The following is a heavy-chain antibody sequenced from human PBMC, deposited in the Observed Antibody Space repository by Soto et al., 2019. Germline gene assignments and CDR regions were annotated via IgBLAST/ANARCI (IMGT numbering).Heavy chain of an antibody. CDR2: INAGNGNT. D-gene: IGHD4-17*01. Sequence: QVQLVQSGAEVKKPGASVKVSCKASGYTFTSYAMHWVRQAPGQRLEWMGWINAGNGNTKYSQKFQGRVTITRDTTASTPYMELSSLRSEDTAVYYCASEPHTVTTISFDYWGQGTLVTVSS. J-gene: IGHJ4*02. CDR1: GYTFTSYA. V-gene: IGHV1-3*01. CDR3: ASEPHTVTTISFDY.